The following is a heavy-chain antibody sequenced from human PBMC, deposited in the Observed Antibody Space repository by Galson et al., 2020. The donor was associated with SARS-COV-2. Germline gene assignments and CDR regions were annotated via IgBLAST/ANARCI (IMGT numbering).Heavy chain of an antibody. CDR2: IYYSGST. CDR3: ARHQGRNTMIVVVITSNWFEP. D-gene: IGHD3-22*01. V-gene: IGHV4-39*01. J-gene: IGHJ5*02. Sequence: SETLSLTCTVSGGSISSSSYYWGWIRQPPGTGLEWIGSIYYSGSTYYNPSLKSRVTISVDTSKNQFSLKLSSVTAADTAVYYCARHQGRNTMIVVVITSNWFEPWGQGTLVTVSS. CDR1: GGSISSSSYY.